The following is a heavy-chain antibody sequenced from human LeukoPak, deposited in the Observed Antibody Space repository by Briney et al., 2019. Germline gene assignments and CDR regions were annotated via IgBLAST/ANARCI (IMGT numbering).Heavy chain of an antibody. J-gene: IGHJ4*02. CDR3: ARTRVEFDY. V-gene: IGHV3-48*02. D-gene: IGHD3-10*01. CDR2: ISSTSNTI. Sequence: GGSLRLSCAASGFTFSSYSMNWVRQAPGKGLEWVSYISSTSNTIHYADSVKGRFTISRDNAKNSLYLQMNSLGDEDTAVYFCARTRVEFDYWGQGTLVTVSS. CDR1: GFTFSSYS.